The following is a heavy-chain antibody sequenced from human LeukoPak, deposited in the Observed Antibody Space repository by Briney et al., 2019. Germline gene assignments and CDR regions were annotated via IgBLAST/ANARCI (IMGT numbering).Heavy chain of an antibody. V-gene: IGHV3-23*01. CDR3: AKDLGPDS. J-gene: IGHJ4*02. CDR2: ISATGGTT. Sequence: GGTLRLSCAASGFTFSSYGMSWVRQAPGKGLEWVSAISATGGTTYYADSVKGRFTISRDNSKNTLYLQMNSLRAEDTAIYYCAKDLGPDSWGQGTLVTVTS. CDR1: GFTFSSYG.